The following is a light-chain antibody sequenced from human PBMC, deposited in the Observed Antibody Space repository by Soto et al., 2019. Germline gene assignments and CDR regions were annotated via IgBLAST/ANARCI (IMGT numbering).Light chain of an antibody. J-gene: IGKJ1*01. CDR1: QRIGSRY. V-gene: IGKV3-20*01. Sequence: IALTQSEGTLSFSTGERATLSYMASQRIGSRYSAWYQQKPGQAPRLLIYGASNRATGIPDRFSGSGSGTDFTLTISRLEPDDFAVYYCQQYGSSGTFGQGAMV. CDR3: QQYGSSGT. CDR2: GAS.